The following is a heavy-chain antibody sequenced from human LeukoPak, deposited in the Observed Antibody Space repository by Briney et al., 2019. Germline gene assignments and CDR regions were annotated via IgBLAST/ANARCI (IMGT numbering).Heavy chain of an antibody. D-gene: IGHD1-1*01. CDR1: GGSFSGYY. Sequence: SETLSLTCAVYGGSFSGYYWSWIRQPPGKGLEWSGEINHSGSTNYNPSLKSRVTISVDTSKNQFSLKLSSVTAADTAVYYCASLIGRTGIDYWGQGTLVTVSS. CDR3: ASLIGRTGIDY. J-gene: IGHJ4*02. V-gene: IGHV4-34*01. CDR2: INHSGST.